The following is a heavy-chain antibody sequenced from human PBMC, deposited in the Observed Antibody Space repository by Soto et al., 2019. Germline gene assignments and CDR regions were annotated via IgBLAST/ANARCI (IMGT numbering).Heavy chain of an antibody. V-gene: IGHV5-51*01. CDR2: IYPGDSDT. Sequence: PGESLKISCKGSGYSFTSYWIGWVRQMPGKGLEWMGIIYPGDSDTRYSPSFQCQVTISADKSISTAYLQWTSLKASDTAMYYCVRHPKIVSSSRWFDTWGQGTLVTVSS. CDR1: GYSFTSYW. D-gene: IGHD6-6*01. CDR3: VRHPKIVSSSRWFDT. J-gene: IGHJ5*02.